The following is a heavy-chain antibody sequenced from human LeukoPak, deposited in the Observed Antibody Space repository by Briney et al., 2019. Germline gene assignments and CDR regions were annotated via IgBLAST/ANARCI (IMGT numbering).Heavy chain of an antibody. Sequence: GGSLRLSCAASGFTFSRFGMSWVRQAPGKGLEWVSVIYSSGDTYYAASEKGRFTISRDDSKNPLYLQMTSRRAENTAVYFWARAYYDILATDSWGQGTLVSVSS. CDR1: GFTFSRFG. CDR2: IYSSGDT. D-gene: IGHD3-9*01. V-gene: IGHV3-66*01. CDR3: ARAYYDILATDS. J-gene: IGHJ4*02.